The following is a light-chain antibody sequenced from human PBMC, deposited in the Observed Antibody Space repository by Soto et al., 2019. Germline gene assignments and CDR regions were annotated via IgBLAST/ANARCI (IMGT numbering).Light chain of an antibody. Sequence: QSVLTQPASVSGSPGQSITISCTGTSSDVGGYNYVSWYQQHPGKAPELLIYDVSNRPSGVSNRLSGSKSGNTASLTISGLQAEDEADYYCSSYTSSSTLLYVFGTGTKLTVL. J-gene: IGLJ1*01. CDR1: SSDVGGYNY. CDR2: DVS. CDR3: SSYTSSSTLLYV. V-gene: IGLV2-14*01.